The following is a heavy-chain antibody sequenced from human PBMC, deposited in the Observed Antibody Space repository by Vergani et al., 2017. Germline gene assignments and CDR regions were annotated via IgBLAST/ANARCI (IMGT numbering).Heavy chain of an antibody. V-gene: IGHV3-20*04. CDR2: IYWDGSDI. J-gene: IGHJ4*02. Sequence: EVQLEQSGGGVERPGGSLRLSCAVSGFKFDDYGMGWVRQAPGKGVEWVAGIYWDGSDIGYADSVKGRFTISRDNAKNSLYLQMDSLTTDDTAVYYCARNGVYGGCYYSMVYWGQGSLVSVCS. CDR3: ARNGVYGGCYYSMVY. CDR1: GFKFDDYG. D-gene: IGHD1-26*01.